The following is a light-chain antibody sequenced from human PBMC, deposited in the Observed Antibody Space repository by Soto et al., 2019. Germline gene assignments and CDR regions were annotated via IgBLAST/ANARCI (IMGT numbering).Light chain of an antibody. Sequence: DIVFTHAPSTLSSLPGNRVKISFIASQYINTRLAWYQHRPGQAPRLLIYQTSIRAAGIPARFSASGTGTDFTLIINRLEPEDVAIYYCQQYGGSPRITFG. CDR2: QTS. V-gene: IGKV3-20*01. J-gene: IGKJ5*01. CDR1: QYINTR. CDR3: QQYGGSPRIT.